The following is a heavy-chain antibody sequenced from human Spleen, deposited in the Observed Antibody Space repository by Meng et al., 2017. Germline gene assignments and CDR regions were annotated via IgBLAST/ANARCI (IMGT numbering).Heavy chain of an antibody. CDR3: VRDENISLGKLFGDY. Sequence: ASVKVSCKASGYTFSAYYIHWVRQAPGQGLEWMGHINPNTGDTLYAPKFQGRVSMTADTSIGTAYVELSGLRSDDTAIYYCVRDENISLGKLFGDYWGQGTLVTVSS. D-gene: IGHD2-21*01. CDR1: GYTFSAYY. J-gene: IGHJ4*02. V-gene: IGHV1-2*06. CDR2: INPNTGDT.